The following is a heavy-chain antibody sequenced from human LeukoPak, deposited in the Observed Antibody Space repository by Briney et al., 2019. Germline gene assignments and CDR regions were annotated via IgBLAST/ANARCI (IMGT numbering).Heavy chain of an antibody. V-gene: IGHV4-4*09. CDR2: MYPSGST. Sequence: PSETLSLTCTVSGASISSYYWSWIRQPPGKGLEWIGLMYPSGSTTYNPSLKSRVSISVNTSKNQVSLTVSSVAAADTGMYYCARLAIRSTWYFDLWGRGTLVSVSS. CDR1: GASISSYY. D-gene: IGHD3-10*01. CDR3: ARLAIRSTWYFDL. J-gene: IGHJ2*01.